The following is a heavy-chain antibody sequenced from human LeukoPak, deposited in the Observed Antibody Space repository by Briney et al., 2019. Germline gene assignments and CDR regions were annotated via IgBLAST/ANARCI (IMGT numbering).Heavy chain of an antibody. J-gene: IGHJ6*03. CDR3: AKGVGGSANYYYMDV. CDR1: GFDFSRHV. Sequence: PGRSLRLSCAAFGFDFSRHVIHWVRQAPGKGLEWVAFIPYDGSNKFYADSVKGRFTISRDNSKNTLYLQMNSLRAEDTAVYYCAKGVGGSANYYYMDVWGKGTTVTVSS. V-gene: IGHV3-30*02. D-gene: IGHD3-10*01. CDR2: IPYDGSNK.